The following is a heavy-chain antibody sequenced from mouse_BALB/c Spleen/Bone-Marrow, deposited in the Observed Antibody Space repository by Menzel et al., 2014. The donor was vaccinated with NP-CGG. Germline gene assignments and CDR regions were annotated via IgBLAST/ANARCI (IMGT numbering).Heavy chain of an antibody. CDR3: ARGGHDFSLDY. CDR1: GYTFTDKW. Sequence: QVQLQQPGAEFAMPGASVKMSCKASGYTFTDKWMHWVKQRPGQGLEWIGAIDTSDSYINYNQKFKGKASLTVDASSSTAYMHLSGLTSDDSAVYYCARGGHDFSLDYWGQGTSVIVSS. J-gene: IGHJ4*01. V-gene: IGHV1-69*01. D-gene: IGHD2-4*01. CDR2: IDTSDSYI.